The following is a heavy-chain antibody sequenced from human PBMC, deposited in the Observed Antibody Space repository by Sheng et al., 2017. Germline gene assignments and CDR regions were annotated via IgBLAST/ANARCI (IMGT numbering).Heavy chain of an antibody. D-gene: IGHD3-9*01. V-gene: IGHV1-8*03. CDR3: ARFSSHYDILTGYFKGNAFDF. CDR1: GYSFTNYD. CDR2: MNPTSGDT. Sequence: QVQLVQSGAEVKKPGASVKVSCKASGYSFTNYDVNWVRQATGQGLEWLGWMNPTSGDTGYAQKFQGRVTITRDTSINTAYMELSNLRYEDTAVYYCARFSSHYDILTGYFKGNAFDFWGQGTMVTVSS. J-gene: IGHJ3*01.